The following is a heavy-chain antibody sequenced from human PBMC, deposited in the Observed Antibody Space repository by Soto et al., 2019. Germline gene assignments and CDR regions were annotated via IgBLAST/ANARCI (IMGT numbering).Heavy chain of an antibody. CDR3: ARDILPAYSSSWGIDY. CDR1: GFTFSSYG. J-gene: IGHJ4*02. CDR2: IWYDGSNK. D-gene: IGHD6-13*01. V-gene: IGHV3-33*01. Sequence: SGGSLRLSCAASGFTFSSYGMHWVRQAPGKGLEWVAVIWYDGSNKYYADSVKGRFTISRDNSKNTLYLQMNSLRAEDTAVYYCARDILPAYSSSWGIDYWGQGTLVTVSS.